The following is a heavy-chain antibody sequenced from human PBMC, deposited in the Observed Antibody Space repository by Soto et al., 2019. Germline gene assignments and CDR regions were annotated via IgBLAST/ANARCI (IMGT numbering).Heavy chain of an antibody. Sequence: QVQLVQSGTEVKKPGSSVKVSCKASGGSLSTNPISWVRQAPGQGREWMGVTGSGTGPGNHAQKFQGRLTVSADKSTGTVYMELTNLSSEDTAVYYWARRHSGGFFRFFDSWGQATLVTVSS. J-gene: IGHJ4*02. CDR3: ARRHSGGFFRFFDS. D-gene: IGHD2-15*01. V-gene: IGHV1-69*06. CDR2: TGSGTGPG. CDR1: GGSLSTNP.